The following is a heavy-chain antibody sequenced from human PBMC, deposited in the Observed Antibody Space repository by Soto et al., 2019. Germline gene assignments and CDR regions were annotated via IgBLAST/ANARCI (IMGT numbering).Heavy chain of an antibody. CDR1: GGSISSSSYY. D-gene: IGHD3-9*01. V-gene: IGHV4-39*01. CDR2: IYYSGST. Sequence: QLQLQESGPGLVKPSETLSLTCTVSGGSISSSSYYWGWIRQPPGKGLEWIGRIYYSGSTYYNPSLKSRVTISVDTSKNPFSLKLSSVTAADTAVYYCAKTFDYDILTGYNYWGQGTLVTVSS. J-gene: IGHJ4*02. CDR3: AKTFDYDILTGYNY.